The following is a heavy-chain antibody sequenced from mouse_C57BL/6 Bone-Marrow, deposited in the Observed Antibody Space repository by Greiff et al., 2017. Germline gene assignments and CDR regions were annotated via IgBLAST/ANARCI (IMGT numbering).Heavy chain of an antibody. J-gene: IGHJ2*01. V-gene: IGHV1-64*01. D-gene: IGHD1-1*01. Sequence: QVQLKQPGAELVKPGASVKLSCKASGYTFTSYWMHWVKQRPGQGLEWIGMIHPNSCSTNYNEKFKSKATLTVDKSSSTAYMQLSSLTSEDSAVYCCARGILRVGPYFDYWGQGTTLTVSS. CDR3: ARGILRVGPYFDY. CDR2: IHPNSCST. CDR1: GYTFTSYW.